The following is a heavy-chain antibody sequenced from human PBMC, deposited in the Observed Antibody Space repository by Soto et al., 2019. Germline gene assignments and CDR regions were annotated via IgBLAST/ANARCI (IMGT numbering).Heavy chain of an antibody. J-gene: IGHJ6*03. CDR3: ARSYSSSSYSYYMDV. CDR2: IYYSGST. D-gene: IGHD6-6*01. V-gene: IGHV4-39*01. CDR1: GASISSSTYY. Sequence: SETLSLTCTVSGASISSSTYYWDWIRQPPGKGLEWIGSIYYSGSTYYNPSLKSRVTISVDTSKNQFSLILSSVTAADTAVYYCARSYSSSSYSYYMDVWGKGTTVTVSS.